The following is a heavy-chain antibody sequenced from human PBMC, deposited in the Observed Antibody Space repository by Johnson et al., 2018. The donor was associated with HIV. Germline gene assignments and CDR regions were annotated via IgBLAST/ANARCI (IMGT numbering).Heavy chain of an antibody. D-gene: IGHD6-13*01. CDR3: ASDSVALVAFDI. Sequence: VQLVESGGGLVQPGGSLRLSCAASGFTVSNNYMSWVRQAPGKGLEWVSVIYSGGSTYYADSVKGRFTISRDNSKNTLYLQMNSLRAEETAVYYCASDSVALVAFDIWGQGTMVTVSS. CDR1: GFTVSNNY. J-gene: IGHJ3*02. V-gene: IGHV3-66*01. CDR2: IYSGGST.